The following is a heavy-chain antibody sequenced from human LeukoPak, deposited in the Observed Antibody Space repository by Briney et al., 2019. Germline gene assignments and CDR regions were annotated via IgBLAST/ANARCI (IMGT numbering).Heavy chain of an antibody. CDR1: GFTVSSNY. D-gene: IGHD3-22*01. CDR3: AKGDTMIVVVPNFDY. CDR2: IYSGGST. J-gene: IGHJ4*02. V-gene: IGHV3-66*01. Sequence: GGSLRLSCAASGFTVSSNYMSWVRQAPGKGLEWVSVIYSGGSTYYADSVKGRFTISRDNSKNTLYLQMNSLRAEDTAVYYCAKGDTMIVVVPNFDYWGQGTLVTVSS.